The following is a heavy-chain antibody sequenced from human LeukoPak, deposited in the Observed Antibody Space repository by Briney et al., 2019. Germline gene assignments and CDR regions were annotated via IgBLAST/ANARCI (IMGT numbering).Heavy chain of an antibody. CDR1: GFTFSSYW. D-gene: IGHD3-3*01. J-gene: IGHJ5*02. CDR3: ARSGITIFGVVNRWFDP. V-gene: IGHV3-7*01. Sequence: GGSLRLSCAASGFTFSSYWMSWGRQAPGKGLEGGADINQDGSEKYYVDSVKVRFTISRDNTKNSLSLKMNSLRAEATAVYYCARSGITIFGVVNRWFDPWGQGTLVTVSS. CDR2: INQDGSEK.